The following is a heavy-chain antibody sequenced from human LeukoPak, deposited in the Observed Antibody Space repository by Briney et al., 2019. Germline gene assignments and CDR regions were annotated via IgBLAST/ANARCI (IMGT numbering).Heavy chain of an antibody. J-gene: IGHJ3*01. CDR3: ARGVLRLQLWSNDAFDV. V-gene: IGHV3-7*01. D-gene: IGHD5-18*01. CDR1: GFTFSSYW. Sequence: PGGSLRLSCAASGFTFSSYWMSWVRQAPGKGLEWVANIKEDGSEKYYVDSVKGRFSISRDNAKNSLYLQMNSLRAEDTAVYYCARGVLRLQLWSNDAFDVWGQGTMATVSS. CDR2: IKEDGSEK.